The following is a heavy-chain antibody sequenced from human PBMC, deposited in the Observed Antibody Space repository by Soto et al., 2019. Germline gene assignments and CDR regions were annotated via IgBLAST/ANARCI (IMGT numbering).Heavy chain of an antibody. CDR1: GFTFSSYA. J-gene: IGHJ4*02. CDR2: ISGFSSAT. V-gene: IGHV3-23*01. D-gene: IGHD3-10*01. Sequence: EVHLSESGGGLVQPGGSLRLSCAVSGFTFSSYAINWVRQAPGKGLEWVSGISGFSSATYYADSVKGRFTISRDNSKNTVYLEMNNLRAADTAVYFCARDPEGSGPELDYWGQGTLVTVSS. CDR3: ARDPEGSGPELDY.